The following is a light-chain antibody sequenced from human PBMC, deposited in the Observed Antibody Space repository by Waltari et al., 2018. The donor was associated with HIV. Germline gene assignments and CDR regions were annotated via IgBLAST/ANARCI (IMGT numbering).Light chain of an antibody. Sequence: EIVITHSPDTLSVSPGDRATLSSRASHSFNLNLVCYQQKPGQPPRLLIYAASTRAIGSPARFSGSSSGTEFTLTISSLQSDDFAVYYYQQYDSWPADTFGHGTKLEIK. CDR1: HSFNLN. V-gene: IGKV3-15*01. J-gene: IGKJ2*01. CDR3: QQYDSWPADT. CDR2: AAS.